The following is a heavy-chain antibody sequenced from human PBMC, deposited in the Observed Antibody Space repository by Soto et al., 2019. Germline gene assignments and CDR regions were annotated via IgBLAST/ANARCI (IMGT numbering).Heavy chain of an antibody. Sequence: SETLALTCTVSGGSISSGGYYWSWIRQHPGKGLEWIGYIYYSGSTNYNPSLKSRVSISVDTSKNQFSLKLSSVTAADTAVYYCARRYGGNFDYWGQGTLVTVSS. V-gene: IGHV4-61*08. CDR2: IYYSGST. CDR1: GGSISSGGYY. D-gene: IGHD1-26*01. J-gene: IGHJ4*02. CDR3: ARRYGGNFDY.